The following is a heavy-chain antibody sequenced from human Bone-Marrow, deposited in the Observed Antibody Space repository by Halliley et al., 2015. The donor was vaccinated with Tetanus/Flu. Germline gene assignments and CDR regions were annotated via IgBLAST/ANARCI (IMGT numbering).Heavy chain of an antibody. D-gene: IGHD1-26*01. CDR3: ARERSGSYFFS. Sequence: SVIYDGDSTYYADSVKGRFSISRDISTNTLYLQMNSLRAEDTAVYYCARERSGSYFFSWGLGTPVTVSS. CDR2: IYDGDST. V-gene: IGHV3-66*01. J-gene: IGHJ5*02.